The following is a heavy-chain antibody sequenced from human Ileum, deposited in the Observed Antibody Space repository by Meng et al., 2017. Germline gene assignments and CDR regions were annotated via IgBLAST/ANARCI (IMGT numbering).Heavy chain of an antibody. CDR3: ARGDVAARLQS. V-gene: IGHV4-34*01. CDR1: VGSFSGYY. J-gene: IGHJ5*02. Sequence: QLHSQESGPGLLKPSETLSLTCAVYVGSFSGYYWSWIRQPPGKGLEWIGEINHSGSTNYNPSLKSRVTISVDTSKNQFSLKLTSVTAADTAVYYCARGDVAARLQSWGQGTLVTVSS. CDR2: INHSGST. D-gene: IGHD6-6*01.